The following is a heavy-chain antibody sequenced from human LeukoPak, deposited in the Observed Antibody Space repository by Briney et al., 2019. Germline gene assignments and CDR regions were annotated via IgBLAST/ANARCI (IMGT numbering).Heavy chain of an antibody. CDR1: GYTFTSYD. CDR3: ARTDNPAPLGAFDI. V-gene: IGHV1-8*01. D-gene: IGHD5-24*01. J-gene: IGHJ3*02. CDR2: MNPNSGNT. Sequence: ASVKVSCKASGYTFTSYDINWVRQATGQGLEWMGCMNPNSGNTGYAQKFQGRVTMTRNTSISTAYMELSSLRSEDTAVYYCARTDNPAPLGAFDIWGQGTMVTVSS.